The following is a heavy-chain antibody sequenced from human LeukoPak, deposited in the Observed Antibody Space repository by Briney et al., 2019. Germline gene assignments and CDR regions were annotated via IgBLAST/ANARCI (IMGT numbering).Heavy chain of an antibody. CDR1: GFTFSSYS. CDR2: ISSSSSTI. D-gene: IGHD3-16*01. V-gene: IGHV3-48*04. CDR3: VRRGPATGGNFDY. J-gene: IGHJ4*02. Sequence: GGSLRLSCAASGFTFSSYSMNWVRQAPGKGLEWVSYISSSSSTIYYADSLKGRFTISRDNSKNSLYLQMNSLRAEDTVVYYCVRRGPATGGNFDYWGQGTLVTVS.